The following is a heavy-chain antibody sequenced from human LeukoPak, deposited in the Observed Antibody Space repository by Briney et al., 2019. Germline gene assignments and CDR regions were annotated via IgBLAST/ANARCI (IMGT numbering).Heavy chain of an antibody. CDR3: ARGRATGRSGGDY. Sequence: LSLTCTVSGGSISSSYYYWGWIRQPPGKGLEWVSYISSGSSSIYYADSVKGRFTISRDNAENSLYLQMNSLRDEDTAVYYCARGRATGRSGGDYWGQGTLVTVSS. J-gene: IGHJ4*02. D-gene: IGHD3-9*01. CDR1: GGSISSSYYY. V-gene: IGHV3-11*04. CDR2: ISSGSSSI.